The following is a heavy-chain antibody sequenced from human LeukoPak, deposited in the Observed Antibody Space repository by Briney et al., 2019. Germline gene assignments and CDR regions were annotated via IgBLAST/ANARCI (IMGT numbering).Heavy chain of an antibody. CDR2: IYYSGST. J-gene: IGHJ3*02. V-gene: IGHV4-39*01. D-gene: IGHD1-26*01. Sequence: PSETLSLTCTVSGGSISSSSYYWGWIRQPPGKGLEWIGSIYYSGSTYYNPSLKSRVTISVDTSKNQFSLKLSSVTAADTAVYYCASPPDSGSYPHDAFDIWGQGTMVTVSS. CDR1: GGSISSSSYY. CDR3: ASPPDSGSYPHDAFDI.